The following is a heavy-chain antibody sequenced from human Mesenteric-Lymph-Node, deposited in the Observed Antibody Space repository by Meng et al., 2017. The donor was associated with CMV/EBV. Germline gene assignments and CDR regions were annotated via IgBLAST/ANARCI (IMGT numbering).Heavy chain of an antibody. CDR1: SAA. CDR3: ARGRGYYDSSGYQWRDYFDY. CDR2: ISYDGSDK. Sequence: SAAIPWVRQAPGKGLEWVAVISYDGSDKFYVDSVKGRFTVSRDNSRDTLSLQMNSLRTEDTAVYYCARGRGYYDSSGYQWRDYFDYWGQGTLVTVSS. V-gene: IGHV3-30-3*01. D-gene: IGHD3-22*01. J-gene: IGHJ4*02.